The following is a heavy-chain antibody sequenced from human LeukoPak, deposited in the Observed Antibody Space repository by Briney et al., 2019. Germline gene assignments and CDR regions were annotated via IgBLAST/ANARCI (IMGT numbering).Heavy chain of an antibody. V-gene: IGHV3-23*01. Sequence: GGSLRLSCAASGYTFSHYSVNWVRQAPGKGLEWVSGISDSGGSTYYADSVKGRCTISRDNSKNTVSLQMNNLRAEDTAVYFCARHDSFIPYWGQGTLVTVTS. CDR1: GYTFSHYS. CDR3: ARHDSFIPY. CDR2: ISDSGGST. J-gene: IGHJ4*02. D-gene: IGHD3-16*02.